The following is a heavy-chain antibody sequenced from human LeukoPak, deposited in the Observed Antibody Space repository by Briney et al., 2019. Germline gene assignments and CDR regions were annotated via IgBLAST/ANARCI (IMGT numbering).Heavy chain of an antibody. CDR2: ISSSGSTI. CDR1: GFTFSSYE. J-gene: IGHJ4*02. CDR3: ARDPKISSSSDY. V-gene: IGHV3-48*03. D-gene: IGHD6-6*01. Sequence: TGGSLRLSCAASGFTFSSYEMNWVRQAPGKGLEWVSYISSSGSTIYYADSVKGRFTISRDNAKNSLYLQMNSLRAEDTAVYYCARDPKISSSSDYWGQGTLVTVSS.